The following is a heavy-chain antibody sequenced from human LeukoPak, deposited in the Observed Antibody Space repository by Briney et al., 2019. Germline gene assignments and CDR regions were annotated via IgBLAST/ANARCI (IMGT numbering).Heavy chain of an antibody. CDR2: ISHAGDT. Sequence: SETLSLTCTVSGYSITTSYNWGWIRQSLGKGLEWIASISHAGDTYYNPSLKSRVTISADTSKNHFSLTLSSVTAPDTAVYFCARGEVGEFDHWGQGTLVTVSS. D-gene: IGHD1-26*01. V-gene: IGHV4-38-2*02. CDR3: ARGEVGEFDH. CDR1: GYSITTSYN. J-gene: IGHJ4*02.